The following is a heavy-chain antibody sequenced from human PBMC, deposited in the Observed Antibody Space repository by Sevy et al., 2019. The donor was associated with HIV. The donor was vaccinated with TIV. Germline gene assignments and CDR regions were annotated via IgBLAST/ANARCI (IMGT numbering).Heavy chain of an antibody. CDR2: IKSKTDGGTT. CDR1: GFTFSNAW. J-gene: IGHJ2*01. D-gene: IGHD3-22*01. CDR3: TTAGHYASRGYYYDWYFDL. Sequence: GGSLRLSCAASGFTFSNAWMSWVRQAPGKGLEWVGRIKSKTDGGTTDYAAPVKGRFTISRDDSKTTLYLQMNSLKTEDTAVYYCTTAGHYASRGYYYDWYFDLWGRGTLVTVSS. V-gene: IGHV3-15*01.